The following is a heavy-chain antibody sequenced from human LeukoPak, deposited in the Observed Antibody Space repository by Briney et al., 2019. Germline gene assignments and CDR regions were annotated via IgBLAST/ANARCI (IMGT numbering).Heavy chain of an antibody. V-gene: IGHV3-33*01. Sequence: GGSLRLSCAASGFTFSSYGMHWVRQAPGKGLEGVAVIWYDGSNKYYADSVKGRFTISRDNSKNTLYLQMNSLRAEDTAVYYCARDMSSGWYDCWGQGTLVTVSS. CDR1: GFTFSSYG. CDR3: ARDMSSGWYDC. CDR2: IWYDGSNK. J-gene: IGHJ5*01. D-gene: IGHD6-19*01.